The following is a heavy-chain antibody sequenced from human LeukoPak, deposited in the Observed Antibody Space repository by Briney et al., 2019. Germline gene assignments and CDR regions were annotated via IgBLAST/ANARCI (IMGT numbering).Heavy chain of an antibody. CDR2: ISSNGGST. V-gene: IGHV3-64*01. Sequence: GGSLRLSCAASGFTFSSYAMHWVRQAPGKGLEYVSAISSNGGSTYYANSVKGRFTISRDNSKNTLYLQMNSLRAEDTAVYYCAKDQGNKLLWFGGGYYFDYWGQGTLVTVSS. J-gene: IGHJ4*02. CDR3: AKDQGNKLLWFGGGYYFDY. CDR1: GFTFSSYA. D-gene: IGHD3-10*01.